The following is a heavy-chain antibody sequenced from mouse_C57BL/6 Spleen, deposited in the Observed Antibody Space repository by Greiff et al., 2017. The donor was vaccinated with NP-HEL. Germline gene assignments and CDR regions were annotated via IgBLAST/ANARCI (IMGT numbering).Heavy chain of an antibody. CDR3: ARSLITTGGPMDY. Sequence: QVQLQQPGAELVMPGASVKLSCKASGYTFTSYWMHWVKQRPGQGLEWIGEIDPSDSYTNYNQKFKGKSTLTVDKSSSTAYMQLSSLTSEDSAVYYCARSLITTGGPMDYWGQGTSVTVSS. D-gene: IGHD1-1*01. J-gene: IGHJ4*01. CDR1: GYTFTSYW. CDR2: IDPSDSYT. V-gene: IGHV1-69*01.